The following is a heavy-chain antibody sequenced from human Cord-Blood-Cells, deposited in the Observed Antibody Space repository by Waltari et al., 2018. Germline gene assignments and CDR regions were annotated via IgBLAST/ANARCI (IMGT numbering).Heavy chain of an antibody. Sequence: EVQLLESGGGLVQPGGSLRLSCAASGFTFSSYAMSWVRQAPGKGLEWVSTISGSGGSTYYADSVKGRFTISRDNSKNTLYLQMNSLRAEDTAVYYCAKDRRSYYYFDYWGQGTLVTVSS. D-gene: IGHD1-26*01. V-gene: IGHV3-23*01. CDR3: AKDRRSYYYFDY. CDR2: ISGSGGST. CDR1: GFTFSSYA. J-gene: IGHJ4*02.